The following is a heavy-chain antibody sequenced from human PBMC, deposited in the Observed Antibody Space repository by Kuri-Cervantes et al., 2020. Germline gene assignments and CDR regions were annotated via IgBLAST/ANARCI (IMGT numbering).Heavy chain of an antibody. Sequence: GESLKISCAASGFTFSSYGMHWVRQAPGKGLEWVSAISGSGGSTYYADSVKGRFTISRDNSKNTLYLQMNSLRAEDTAVYYCAKEMATNVFDYWGQGTLVTVSS. CDR1: GFTFSSYG. D-gene: IGHD5-24*01. J-gene: IGHJ4*02. CDR2: ISGSGGST. V-gene: IGHV3-23*01. CDR3: AKEMATNVFDY.